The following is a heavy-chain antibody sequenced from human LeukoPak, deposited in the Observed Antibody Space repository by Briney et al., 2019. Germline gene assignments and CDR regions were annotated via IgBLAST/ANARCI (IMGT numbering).Heavy chain of an antibody. CDR3: ARVRRIAAAEVFDY. Sequence: NASETLSLTRTVSGGSISSYYWSWIRQPAGKGLEWIGRIYTSGSTNYNSSLKSRVTMSVDTSKNQFSLKLSSVTAADTAVYYCARVRRIAAAEVFDYWGQGTLVTVSS. D-gene: IGHD6-13*01. J-gene: IGHJ4*02. CDR2: IYTSGST. V-gene: IGHV4-4*07. CDR1: GGSISSYY.